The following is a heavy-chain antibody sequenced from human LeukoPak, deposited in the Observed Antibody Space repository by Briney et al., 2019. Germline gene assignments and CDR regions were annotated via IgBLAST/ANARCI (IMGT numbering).Heavy chain of an antibody. V-gene: IGHV1-2*02. CDR3: ARVRDSVTDAFDI. CDR2: INPNSGGT. CDR1: GGTFSSYA. D-gene: IGHD2-21*01. Sequence: ASVKVSCTASGGTFSSYAISWVRQAPGQGLEWMGWINPNSGGTNYAQKFQGRVTMTRDTSISTAYMELSRLRSDDTAVYYCARVRDSVTDAFDIWGQGTMVTVSS. J-gene: IGHJ3*02.